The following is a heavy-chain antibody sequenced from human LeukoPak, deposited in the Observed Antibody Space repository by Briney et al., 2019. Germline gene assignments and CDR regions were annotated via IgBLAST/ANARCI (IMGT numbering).Heavy chain of an antibody. V-gene: IGHV5-51*01. J-gene: IGHJ4*02. D-gene: IGHD3-22*01. Sequence: GESLKISWKGSGYSFTNYWIGWVRQLPGKGLEWMGILYPGDSDTRYSPSFQGQVTISADKSISTAYLQWSSLKASDTAMYYCAGTLNYYDSSAYYLAPFDYWGQGTLVTASS. CDR1: GYSFTNYW. CDR3: AGTLNYYDSSAYYLAPFDY. CDR2: LYPGDSDT.